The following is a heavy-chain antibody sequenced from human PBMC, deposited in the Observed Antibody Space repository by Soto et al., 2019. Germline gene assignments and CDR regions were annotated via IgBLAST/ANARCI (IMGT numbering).Heavy chain of an antibody. V-gene: IGHV1-3*01. J-gene: IGHJ4*02. D-gene: IGHD3-22*01. CDR1: GYTFTSYA. CDR2: INAGNNKK. Sequence: ASVKVSCKASGYTFTSYAMHWVRQAPGQRLEWMGWINAGNNKKKYTQKIQGRDTITRDTSTKTTNMEMSSLTSEDTAVYYCARAPLGIIVAPDYWGQGTLVTVSS. CDR3: ARAPLGIIVAPDY.